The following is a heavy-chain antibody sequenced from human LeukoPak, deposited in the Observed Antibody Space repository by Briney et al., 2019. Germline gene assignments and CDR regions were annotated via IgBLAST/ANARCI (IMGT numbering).Heavy chain of an antibody. J-gene: IGHJ5*02. V-gene: IGHV1-18*01. CDR1: GYTFTIYG. D-gene: IGHD6-13*01. Sequence: ASVKVSCKASGYTFTIYGISWVRQAPGQGLEWMGWISAYNGNTNYAQKLQGRVTMTTDTSTSTAYMELRSLRSDDTAVYYCARERPNSSSWYARWFDPWGQGTLVTVSS. CDR3: ARERPNSSSWYARWFDP. CDR2: ISAYNGNT.